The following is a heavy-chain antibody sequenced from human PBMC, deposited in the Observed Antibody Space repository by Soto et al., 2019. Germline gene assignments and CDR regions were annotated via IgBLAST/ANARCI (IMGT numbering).Heavy chain of an antibody. CDR2: INHDGTGK. Sequence: EVLLVESGGGLVQPGGSLRLSCAASTFTFSNYWMTWVRQAPGKGLEWVANINHDGTGKYYVDSVKGRFTISRDNAKNSLDLEINSLRVEDTAVYYCARDQAAFDIWGQGTMVIVSS. V-gene: IGHV3-7*01. J-gene: IGHJ3*02. CDR1: TFTFSNYW. CDR3: ARDQAAFDI.